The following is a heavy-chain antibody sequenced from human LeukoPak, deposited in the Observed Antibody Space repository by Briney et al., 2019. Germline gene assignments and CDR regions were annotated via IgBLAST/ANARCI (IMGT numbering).Heavy chain of an antibody. Sequence: GGSLRLSCAASGFTFSSYAMSWVRQAPGKRLEWVSAISGSGGSTYYADSVKGRFTISRDNSKNTLYLQMNSLRAEDTAVYYCARHRSYYYYMDVWGKGTTVTVSS. V-gene: IGHV3-23*01. CDR1: GFTFSSYA. CDR3: ARHRSYYYYMDV. J-gene: IGHJ6*03. CDR2: ISGSGGST.